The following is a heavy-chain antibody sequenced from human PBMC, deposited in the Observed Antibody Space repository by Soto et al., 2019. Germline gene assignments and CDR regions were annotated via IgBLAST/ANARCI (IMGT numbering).Heavy chain of an antibody. J-gene: IGHJ4*02. CDR2: FDPEDGET. D-gene: IGHD3-22*01. CDR3: ATGLADYRYYYDSSGYYNLDY. CDR1: GYTLTELS. Sequence: GASVKVSCKVSGYTLTELSMHWVRQAPGKGLEWMGGFDPEDGETIYAQKSQGRVTMTEDTSTDTAYMELSSLRSEDTAVYYCATGLADYRYYYDSSGYYNLDYWGQGTLVTVSS. V-gene: IGHV1-24*01.